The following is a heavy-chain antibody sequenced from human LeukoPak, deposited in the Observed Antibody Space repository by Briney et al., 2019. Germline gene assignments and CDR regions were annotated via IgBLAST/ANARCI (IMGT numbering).Heavy chain of an antibody. J-gene: IGHJ4*02. CDR2: IYFGGVT. CDR3: ARGEEHGSGTVHFDY. CDR1: GDSISHRHW. V-gene: IGHV4-4*02. Sequence: SETLSLTCAVSGDSISHRHWWSWARPPPRKGLEWIWEIYFGGVTNFKPSLKSRVTIAVDRSNNQFSLMLTSVTAADTAVYYCARGEEHGSGTVHFDYWGQGTLVTVSS. D-gene: IGHD3-10*01.